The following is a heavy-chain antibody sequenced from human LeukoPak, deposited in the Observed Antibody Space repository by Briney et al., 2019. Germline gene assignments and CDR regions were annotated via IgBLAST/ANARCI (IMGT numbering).Heavy chain of an antibody. CDR3: ARNWNDDYYFDC. CDR2: ISGSGGST. D-gene: IGHD1-1*01. CDR1: GFTFSSYA. V-gene: IGHV3-23*01. Sequence: GGSLRLSCAASGFTFSSYAMSWVRQAPGKGLEWVSAISGSGGSTYYADSVKGRFTISRDNSKNTLYLQMNSLRAEDTAVYYCARNWNDDYYFDCWGQGTLVTVPS. J-gene: IGHJ4*02.